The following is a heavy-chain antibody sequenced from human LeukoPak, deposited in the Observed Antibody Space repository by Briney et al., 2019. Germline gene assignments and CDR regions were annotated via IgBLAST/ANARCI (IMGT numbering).Heavy chain of an antibody. D-gene: IGHD5-24*01. J-gene: IGHJ2*01. Sequence: PGGSLRLSCAASGFTFSSYSVNWVRQAPGQGLEWVSSISSTSSYIYYADSVKGRLTISRDNAKNPLSLQMNSLRAEDTAVYYCARDPLEGSWYFDLGGRGTLVTVSS. V-gene: IGHV3-21*01. CDR3: ARDPLEGSWYFDL. CDR2: ISSTSSYI. CDR1: GFTFSSYS.